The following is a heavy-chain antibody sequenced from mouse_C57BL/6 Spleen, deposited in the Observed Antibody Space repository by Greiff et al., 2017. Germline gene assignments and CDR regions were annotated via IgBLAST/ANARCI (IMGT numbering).Heavy chain of an antibody. CDR3: ARWGSYYAY. CDR1: GYTFTSYG. V-gene: IGHV1-81*01. Sequence: QVQLQQSGAELVRPGDSVKLSCKASGYTFTSYGISWVKQRTGQGLEWIGEIDPRSGNTYYNEKFKGKATLTADKSSSTACMELRSLTSKGSPVYFFARWGSYYAYWGQSTTLAVSS. J-gene: IGHJ2*01. D-gene: IGHD2-12*01. CDR2: IDPRSGNT.